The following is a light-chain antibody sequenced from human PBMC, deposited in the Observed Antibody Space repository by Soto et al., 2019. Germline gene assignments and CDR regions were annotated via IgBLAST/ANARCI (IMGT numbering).Light chain of an antibody. J-gene: IGKJ1*01. CDR2: GAS. V-gene: IGKV3D-15*01. CDR3: QQYNNWPWT. Sequence: EIVLTQSPGTLSLSQGERATLSCRASQSVSSSYLAWYQQKPGQAPRLLIYGASSRATGIPDRFSGSGSGTEFTLTISSLQSEDFAVYYCQQYNNWPWTFGQGTKVDIK. CDR1: QSVSSSY.